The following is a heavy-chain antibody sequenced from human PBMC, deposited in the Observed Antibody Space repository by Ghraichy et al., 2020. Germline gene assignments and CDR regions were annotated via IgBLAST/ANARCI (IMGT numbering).Heavy chain of an antibody. CDR3: ARSGCSGSGRGCYLRSNWLDP. Sequence: GGSLRLSCAASGFSFSIYSMNWVRQAPGKGLEWVSSLEKTNAYIYYADSVRGRFTISRDNARNSLYLQMNSLRAEDTAVYYCARSGCSGSGRGCYLRSNWLDPWGQGTLVTVSS. CDR1: GFSFSIYS. V-gene: IGHV3-21*01. J-gene: IGHJ5*02. D-gene: IGHD2-15*01. CDR2: LEKTNAYI.